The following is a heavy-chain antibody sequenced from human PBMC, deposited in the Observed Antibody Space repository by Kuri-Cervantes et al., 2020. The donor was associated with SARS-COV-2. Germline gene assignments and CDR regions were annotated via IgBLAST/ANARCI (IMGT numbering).Heavy chain of an antibody. J-gene: IGHJ4*02. V-gene: IGHV4-39*01. CDR2: IYYSGST. Sequence: GSLRLSCTVSGGSISSSSYYWGWIRQPPGKGLEWIGSIYYSGSTYYNPSLKSRVTISVDTSKNQFSLKLSSVTAADTAVYYCARHRKIRFLEWLSPFDYWGQGTLVTVSS. D-gene: IGHD3-3*01. CDR3: ARHRKIRFLEWLSPFDY. CDR1: GGSISSSSYY.